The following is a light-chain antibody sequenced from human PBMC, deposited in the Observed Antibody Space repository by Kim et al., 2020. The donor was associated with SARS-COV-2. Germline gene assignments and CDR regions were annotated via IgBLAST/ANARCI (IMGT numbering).Light chain of an antibody. J-gene: IGLJ2*01. Sequence: QSVLTQPRSVSGSPGQSVTISCTGTSSDVGGYKYVSWYQQHPNKAPKVVLYDVNKRPSGVPDRFSGSKSGNTASLTISGLQAEDEADYYCCSYAGGRTFLFGGGTQLTVL. CDR2: DVN. V-gene: IGLV2-11*01. CDR3: CSYAGGRTFL. CDR1: SSDVGGYKY.